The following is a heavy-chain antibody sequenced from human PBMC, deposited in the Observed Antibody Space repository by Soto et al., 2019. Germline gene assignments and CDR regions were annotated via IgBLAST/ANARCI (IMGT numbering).Heavy chain of an antibody. CDR3: ARAIVVPAAIRHNWFDP. J-gene: IGHJ5*02. CDR2: IYTSGST. Sequence: SETLSLTCTVSGGSISSYYWSWIRQPAGKGLEWIGRIYTSGSTNYNPSLKSRVTMSVDTSKNQFSLKLSSVTAADTAVYYCARAIVVPAAIRHNWFDPWGQGTLVTVS. D-gene: IGHD2-2*02. V-gene: IGHV4-4*07. CDR1: GGSISSYY.